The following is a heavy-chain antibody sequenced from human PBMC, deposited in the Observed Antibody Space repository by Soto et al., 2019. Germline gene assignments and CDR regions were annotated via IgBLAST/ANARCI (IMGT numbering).Heavy chain of an antibody. CDR3: ARRNYPYYFDY. Sequence: SLTFTVSGDSISSSSSYWGWIRQPPGKGLEWIAIISHSGTTYYTPPLKSRLTISADTSKNQFSLNLASVTAADTAVYYCARRNYPYYFDYWGQGTLVTVSS. J-gene: IGHJ4*02. V-gene: IGHV4-39*01. CDR2: ISHSGTT. D-gene: IGHD3-10*01. CDR1: GDSISSSSSY.